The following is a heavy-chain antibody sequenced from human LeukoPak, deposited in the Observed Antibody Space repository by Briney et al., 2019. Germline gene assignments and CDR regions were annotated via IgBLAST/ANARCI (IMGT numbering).Heavy chain of an antibody. J-gene: IGHJ3*02. CDR3: AKARSYCGGDCSLYAFDI. D-gene: IGHD2-21*01. Sequence: GGSLRLSCAASGFTFSSYAMHWVRQAPGKGLGWEAFIRYDGGNKYYADSVKGRFTISRDNSKNTLYLQMNSLRAEDTAVYYCAKARSYCGGDCSLYAFDIWGQGTMVTVSS. CDR2: IRYDGGNK. CDR1: GFTFSSYA. V-gene: IGHV3-30*02.